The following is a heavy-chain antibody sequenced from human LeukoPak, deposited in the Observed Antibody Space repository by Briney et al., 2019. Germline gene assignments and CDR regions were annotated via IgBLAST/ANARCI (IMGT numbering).Heavy chain of an antibody. CDR1: GGSISSSSYY. V-gene: IGHV4-39*07. Sequence: SETLSLTCTVSGGSISSSSYYWGWIRQPPGKGLEWIGSIYYSGSTYYNPSLKSRVTISVDTSKNQFSLKLSSVTAADTAVYYCARARGDLGYCSGGSCYDYYFDYWGQGTLVTVSS. J-gene: IGHJ4*02. CDR2: IYYSGST. CDR3: ARARGDLGYCSGGSCYDYYFDY. D-gene: IGHD2-15*01.